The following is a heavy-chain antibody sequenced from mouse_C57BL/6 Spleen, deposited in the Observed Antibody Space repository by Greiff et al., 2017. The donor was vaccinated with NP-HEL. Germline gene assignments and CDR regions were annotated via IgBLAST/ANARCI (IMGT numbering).Heavy chain of an antibody. D-gene: IGHD4-1*01. CDR2: INPSSGYT. Sequence: QVQLQQSGAELAKPGASVKLSCKASGYTFTSYWMHWVKQRPGQGLEWIGYINPSSGYTKYNQKFKDKATLTVDKSSSTAYMQLSSLTYEDSAVYYCARDWDGYWGQGTTLTVSS. CDR3: ARDWDGY. V-gene: IGHV1-7*01. J-gene: IGHJ2*01. CDR1: GYTFTSYW.